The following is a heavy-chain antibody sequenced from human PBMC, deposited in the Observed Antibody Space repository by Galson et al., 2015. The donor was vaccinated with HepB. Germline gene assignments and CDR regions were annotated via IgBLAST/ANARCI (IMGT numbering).Heavy chain of an antibody. Sequence: SLRLSCAASGFVFSDYYMSWIRQAPGKGLEWVSYITDNGDTIYYADSVKGRFSISRDNAGNSLFLQMNSLRAEDTAVYYCASSNCSRAGCFSGDWYFDLWGRGTLVTVSS. J-gene: IGHJ2*01. D-gene: IGHD2-15*01. CDR2: ITDNGDTI. CDR1: GFVFSDYY. V-gene: IGHV3-11*01. CDR3: ASSNCSRAGCFSGDWYFDL.